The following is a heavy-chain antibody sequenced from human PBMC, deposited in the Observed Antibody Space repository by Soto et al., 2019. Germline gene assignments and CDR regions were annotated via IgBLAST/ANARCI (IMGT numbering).Heavy chain of an antibody. Sequence: HVQLQESGPGLVKPSEPLSLTCSVSACSISRYYWGWVRQSPGEGLEWIAHISYTVDASYNPSVNSRVTISLDTSKNQIALSLMSVTAADTAVYYCVGSLMSRAMESFDYWGQGTLVTVTS. CDR2: ISYTVDA. V-gene: IGHV4-59*01. J-gene: IGHJ4*02. D-gene: IGHD3-3*01. CDR3: VGSLMSRAMESFDY. CDR1: ACSISRYY.